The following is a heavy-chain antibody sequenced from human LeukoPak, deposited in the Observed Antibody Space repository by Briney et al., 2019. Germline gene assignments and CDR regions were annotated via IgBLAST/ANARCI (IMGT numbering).Heavy chain of an antibody. CDR2: ISYVGSNK. V-gene: IGHV3-30-3*01. D-gene: IGHD4-17*01. J-gene: IGHJ4*02. CDR3: ARESRGNDYGDYGDY. Sequence: GGSLRLSCAASGFTFSSYAMHWVRQAPGKGLEWVAVISYVGSNKYYADSVKGRFTISRDNSKNTLYLQMNSLRAEDTAVYYCARESRGNDYGDYGDYWGQGTLVTVSS. CDR1: GFTFSSYA.